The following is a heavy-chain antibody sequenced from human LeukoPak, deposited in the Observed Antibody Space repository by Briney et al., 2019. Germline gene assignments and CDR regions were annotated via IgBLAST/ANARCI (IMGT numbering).Heavy chain of an antibody. CDR2: IYYSGST. V-gene: IGHV4-59*08. CDR3: AGLYSPTDYYYYYGMDV. D-gene: IGHD2-21*01. J-gene: IGHJ6*02. Sequence: PSETLSLTCTVSGGSISSYYWSWIRQPPGKGLEWIGYIYYSGSTNYNPSLKSRVTISVDTSKNQFSLKLSSVTAADTAVYYCAGLYSPTDYYYYYGMDVWGQGTTVTVSS. CDR1: GGSISSYY.